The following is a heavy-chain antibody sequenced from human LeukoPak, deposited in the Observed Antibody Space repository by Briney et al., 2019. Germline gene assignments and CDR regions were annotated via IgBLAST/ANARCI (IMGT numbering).Heavy chain of an antibody. CDR3: ARVLRYYYDSRGHDY. J-gene: IGHJ4*02. Sequence: PGGSLRLSCAASGFIFSSYNMNWVRQAPGKGLEWVSPISTSSSYIYYADSVKGRFTISRDNAKNSLYLQMNSLRGEDTAVYYCARVLRYYYDSRGHDYWGQGTLVTVSS. D-gene: IGHD3-22*01. CDR2: ISTSSSYI. V-gene: IGHV3-21*01. CDR1: GFIFSSYN.